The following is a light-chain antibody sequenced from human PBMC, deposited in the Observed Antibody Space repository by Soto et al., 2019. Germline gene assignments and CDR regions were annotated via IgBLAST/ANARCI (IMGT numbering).Light chain of an antibody. CDR2: GAT. Sequence: EIVMTQSPATLSVSPGERATLSCRASQSVSSNLAWYQQKPGQAPRLLIYGATTWATGIPARFSGSGSGTDFTLTISSLQSEDVAVYYCQQYNNWPYTFGQGTKLEIK. CDR3: QQYNNWPYT. V-gene: IGKV3-15*01. CDR1: QSVSSN. J-gene: IGKJ2*01.